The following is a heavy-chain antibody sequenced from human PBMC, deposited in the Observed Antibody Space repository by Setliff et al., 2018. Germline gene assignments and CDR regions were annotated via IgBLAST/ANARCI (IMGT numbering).Heavy chain of an antibody. Sequence: SETLSLTCSVYGASFNTYYWSWIRQTPGKGLEWIGEVNRYGSGDYNPSLESRVTISVDTSKKEFSLTLTSVTAADTALYYCRQAVVGRDVFDVWGQGTMVTVSS. D-gene: IGHD1-1*01. J-gene: IGHJ3*01. V-gene: IGHV4-34*01. CDR2: VNRYGSG. CDR3: RQAVVGRDVFDV. CDR1: GASFNTYY.